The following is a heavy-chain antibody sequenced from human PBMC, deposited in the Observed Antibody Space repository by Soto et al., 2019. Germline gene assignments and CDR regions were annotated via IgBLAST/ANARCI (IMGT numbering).Heavy chain of an antibody. V-gene: IGHV4-59*01. CDR3: ARELYGSGSYYKGNDPYGMDV. D-gene: IGHD3-10*01. CDR2: IYYSGST. J-gene: IGHJ6*02. CDR1: GGSISSYY. Sequence: SETLSLTCTVSGGSISSYYWSWIRQPPEKGLEWIGYIYYSGSTNYNPSLKSRDTISVDTSKNQFSLKLSSVTAADTAVYYCARELYGSGSYYKGNDPYGMDVWGQGTTVTVSS.